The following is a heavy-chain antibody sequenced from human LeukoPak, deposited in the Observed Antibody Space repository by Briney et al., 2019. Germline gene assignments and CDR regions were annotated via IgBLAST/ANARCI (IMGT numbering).Heavy chain of an antibody. Sequence: GGSLRLSCAASGFTFSSYWMSWVRQAPGKGLEWVANIKQDGSEKYYVDSVKGRFTIPRDNAKNSLYLQMNSLRAEDTAVYYCARDDDTAMALCSDYWGQGTLVTVSS. J-gene: IGHJ4*02. D-gene: IGHD5-18*01. CDR2: IKQDGSEK. CDR3: ARDDDTAMALCSDY. V-gene: IGHV3-7*01. CDR1: GFTFSSYW.